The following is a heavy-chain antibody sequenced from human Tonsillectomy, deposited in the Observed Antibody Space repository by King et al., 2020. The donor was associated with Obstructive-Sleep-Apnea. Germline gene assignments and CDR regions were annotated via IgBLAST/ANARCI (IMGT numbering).Heavy chain of an antibody. J-gene: IGHJ3*02. CDR1: GSSISSGAYS. V-gene: IGHV4-30-2*01. CDR3: ARNVVPAAPLHSFDI. CDR2: IYHSGST. Sequence: QLQESGSGLVKPSQTLSLTCAVSGSSISSGAYSWSWIRQPPGKGLEWIGYIYHSGSTYYSPPLKSRVTISVDRSKNQFSLKLSSVTAADTAVYYCARNVVPAAPLHSFDIWGPGTMVTVSS. D-gene: IGHD2-2*01.